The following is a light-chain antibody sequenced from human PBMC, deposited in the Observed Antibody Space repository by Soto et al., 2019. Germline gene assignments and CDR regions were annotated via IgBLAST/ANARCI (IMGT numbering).Light chain of an antibody. Sequence: QSALTQPASVSGSPGQSITISCTGTSSDVGGYNYVSWYQQHPGKAPKLMIYDVSNRPSGVSNRFSCSKSGNTASPTISGRQAEDEADYYCSSYTSSSPLVFGGGTKLTVL. CDR1: SSDVGGYNY. CDR2: DVS. V-gene: IGLV2-14*01. CDR3: SSYTSSSPLV. J-gene: IGLJ2*01.